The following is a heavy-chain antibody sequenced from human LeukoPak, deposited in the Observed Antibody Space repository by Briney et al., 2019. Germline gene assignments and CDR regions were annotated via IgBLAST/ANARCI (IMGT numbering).Heavy chain of an antibody. D-gene: IGHD6-13*01. CDR2: IYHSGST. Sequence: SSETLSLTCAVSGGSISSSNWWSWVRQPPGKGLEWIGEIYHSGSTNYNPSLKSRVTISVDKSKNQFSLKLSSVTAADTAVYYCARGGIAAAGALYIYYYYYMDVWGKGTTVTVSS. CDR3: ARGGIAAAGALYIYYYYYMDV. V-gene: IGHV4-4*02. J-gene: IGHJ6*03. CDR1: GGSISSSNW.